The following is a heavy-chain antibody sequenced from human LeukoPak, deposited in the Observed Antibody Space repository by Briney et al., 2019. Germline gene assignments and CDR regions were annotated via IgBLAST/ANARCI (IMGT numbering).Heavy chain of an antibody. CDR3: ARGGYSSIWLNDY. V-gene: IGHV1-2*02. J-gene: IGHJ4*02. D-gene: IGHD6-13*01. CDR2: INPNSGGT. Sequence: ASVKVSCKASGSTFTDYYMHWVRQAPGQGLEWMGWINPNSGGTNFAQKFQGRVTMTRDTSISTAYMELNRLRSDDTAVYYCARGGYSSIWLNDYWGQGTLVTVSS. CDR1: GSTFTDYY.